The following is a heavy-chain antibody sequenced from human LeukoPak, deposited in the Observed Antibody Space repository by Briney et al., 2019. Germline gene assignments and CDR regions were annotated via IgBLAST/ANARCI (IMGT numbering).Heavy chain of an antibody. J-gene: IGHJ6*03. CDR3: AIARQRTGTAYYYMDV. CDR1: GGSIGSHY. Sequence: SETLSLTCTVSGGSIGSHYWHWIRQSPEKGLEWIGYISYSGSTSYNPSLESRVTASVDTSKNHFSLKLSSVTAADTAVYYCAIARQRTGTAYYYMDVWGQGTTVAVSS. CDR2: ISYSGST. V-gene: IGHV4-59*11. D-gene: IGHD2-8*02.